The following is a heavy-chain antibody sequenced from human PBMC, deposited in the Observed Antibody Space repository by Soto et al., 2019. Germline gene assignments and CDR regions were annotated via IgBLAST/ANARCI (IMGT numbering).Heavy chain of an antibody. J-gene: IGHJ6*02. V-gene: IGHV4-38-2*01. CDR1: GYSISSGYY. CDR3: ARVKPSSYGMDV. CDR2: IYHSGST. Sequence: SETLSLTCGVSGYSISSGYYWGWIRQLPGKGLEWIGNIYHSGSTYYNPSLKSRVTISVDTSKNQFSLKLTSVTAADTAVYQCARVKPSSYGMDVWGQGTTVTVYS.